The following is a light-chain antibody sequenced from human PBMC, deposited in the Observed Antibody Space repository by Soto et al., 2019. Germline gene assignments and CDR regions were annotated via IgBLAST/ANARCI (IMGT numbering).Light chain of an antibody. Sequence: DARGYNYVSWYQQYPPKAPKLLIYDVSKRPSGVPDXFSGSKSGNTASLTISGLQAEDDADYYCCSXAGTSLETXGQGTK. V-gene: IGLV2-11*01. CDR1: DARGYNY. CDR3: CSXAGTSLET. CDR2: DVS. J-gene: IGLJ3*02.